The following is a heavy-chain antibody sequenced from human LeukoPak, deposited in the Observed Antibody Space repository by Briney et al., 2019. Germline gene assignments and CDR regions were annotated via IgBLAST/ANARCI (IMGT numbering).Heavy chain of an antibody. J-gene: IGHJ4*02. CDR2: IYYSGST. Sequence: SETLPLTCTVSGGSISSYYWSWIRQPPGKGLEWIGYIYYSGSTNYNPSLKSRVTISVDTSKNQFSLKLSSVTAADTAVYYCARGDHDYGDYWGQGTLVTVSS. V-gene: IGHV4-59*01. CDR3: ARGDHDYGDY. CDR1: GGSISSYY.